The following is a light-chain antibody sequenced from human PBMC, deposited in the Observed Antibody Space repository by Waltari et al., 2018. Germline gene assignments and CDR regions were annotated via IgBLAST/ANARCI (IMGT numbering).Light chain of an antibody. CDR3: LISFGGAEEI. Sequence: QAVVTQEPSLTVSPGGTVTLTCASSTGPVTRGHYPYWFQQKPGQAPRTLIYATSNKHSWTPVRSSGSLLGGKAALTLSGAQPEDEADYYCLISFGGAEEIFGGGTKLTVL. CDR2: ATS. CDR1: TGPVTRGHY. V-gene: IGLV7-46*01. J-gene: IGLJ2*01.